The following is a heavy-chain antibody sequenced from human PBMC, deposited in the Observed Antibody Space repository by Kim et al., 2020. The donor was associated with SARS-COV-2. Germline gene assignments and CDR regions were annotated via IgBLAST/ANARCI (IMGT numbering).Heavy chain of an antibody. CDR1: GGSIRSGGKF. D-gene: IGHD2-2*01. J-gene: IGHJ4*02. Sequence: SETLSLTCSVYGGSIRSGGKFWTWIRQHPAKGLEWIGYISYSGNSHYSLSLRSRVSISLQTSESQFSLELTSVTAADTAVYYCARGQPLDYWGQGILVTVSS. CDR2: ISYSGNS. V-gene: IGHV4-31*03. CDR3: ARGQPLDY.